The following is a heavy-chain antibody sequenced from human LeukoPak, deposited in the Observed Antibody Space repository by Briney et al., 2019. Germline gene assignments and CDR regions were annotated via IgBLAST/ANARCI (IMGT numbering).Heavy chain of an antibody. CDR2: ISSSGSTI. CDR1: GFTFSSYE. CDR3: ARVEIAAAGAYFDY. V-gene: IGHV3-48*03. D-gene: IGHD6-13*01. Sequence: PGGSLRHSRAASGFTFSSYEVIWVRQAPGKGREWVSYISSSGSTIYYADSVKGRFTISRDNAKNSLYLQMNSLRAEDTAVYYCARVEIAAAGAYFDYWGQGTLVTVSS. J-gene: IGHJ4*02.